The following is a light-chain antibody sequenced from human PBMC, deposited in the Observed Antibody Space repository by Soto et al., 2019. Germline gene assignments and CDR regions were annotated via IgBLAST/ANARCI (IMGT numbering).Light chain of an antibody. V-gene: IGLV2-8*01. Sequence: QSALTQPPSASGSPGQTVAISCTGTSSDVGTYNYVSWYQQHPGKAPKLMIYDVIQRPSGVPARFSGSKSGNTASLTVSGIKPEDEADYYCCSYTTSSTYVFGTGTKLTVL. CDR2: DVI. J-gene: IGLJ1*01. CDR1: SSDVGTYNY. CDR3: CSYTTSSTYV.